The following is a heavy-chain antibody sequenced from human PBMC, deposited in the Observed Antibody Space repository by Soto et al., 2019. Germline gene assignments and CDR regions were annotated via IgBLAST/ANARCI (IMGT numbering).Heavy chain of an antibody. D-gene: IGHD3-9*01. CDR1: GFTFSDHQ. Sequence: LRLSCAASGFTFSDHQMNWVRQAPGRGLEWVSVIYSSGTTYYGDSVKGRFTISRDNSKNTLYLQMNSLRTEDTALYYCARAGSPFHSDSTGYWGFDYWGQGTLVTVSS. J-gene: IGHJ4*02. CDR3: ARAGSPFHSDSTGYWGFDY. CDR2: IYSSGTT. V-gene: IGHV3-53*01.